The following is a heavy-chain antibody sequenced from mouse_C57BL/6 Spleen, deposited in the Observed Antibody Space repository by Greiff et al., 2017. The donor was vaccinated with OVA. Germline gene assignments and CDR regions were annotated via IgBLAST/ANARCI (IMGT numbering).Heavy chain of an antibody. V-gene: IGHV5-17*01. CDR1: GFTFSDYG. CDR3: AIYYGSSSYAMDY. D-gene: IGHD1-1*01. J-gene: IGHJ4*01. CDR2: ISSGSSTI. Sequence: EVKLVESGGGLVKPGGSLKLSCAASGFTFSDYGMHWVRQAPEQGLEWVAYISSGSSTIYYADTVKGRFTISRDNAKNTLFLQMTSLRSEDTAMYYCAIYYGSSSYAMDYWGQGTSVTVSS.